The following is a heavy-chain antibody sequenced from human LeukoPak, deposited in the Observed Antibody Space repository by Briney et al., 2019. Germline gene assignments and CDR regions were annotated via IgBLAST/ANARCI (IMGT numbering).Heavy chain of an antibody. J-gene: IGHJ4*02. CDR1: GFTFSNAW. D-gene: IGHD4-23*01. CDR3: TTDPPTTVVTDDLGY. Sequence: GGSLRLSCAASGFTFSNAWMSWVRQAPGKGLEWVGRIKSKTDGGTTDYAAPVKGRFTISRDDSKNTLYLQMNSLKTEDTAVHYCTTDPPTTVVTDDLGYWGQGTLVTVSS. CDR2: IKSKTDGGTT. V-gene: IGHV3-15*01.